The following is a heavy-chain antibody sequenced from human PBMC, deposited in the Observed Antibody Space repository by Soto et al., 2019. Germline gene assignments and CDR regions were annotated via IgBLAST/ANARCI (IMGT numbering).Heavy chain of an antibody. CDR1: GFSFTNAW. D-gene: IGHD6-6*01. Sequence: EVQLVESGGGLVEPGGSLRLSCAASGFSFTNAWMTWVRQAPGKGLEWVGRIKTTTDGGTTDYAAPVKGRFTISRDDSKNTLYLQMNSLKTEDTAVYYCTTSGPPRSSSLWFDPWGQGTLVTVSS. CDR3: TTSGPPRSSSLWFDP. V-gene: IGHV3-15*01. J-gene: IGHJ5*02. CDR2: IKTTTDGGTT.